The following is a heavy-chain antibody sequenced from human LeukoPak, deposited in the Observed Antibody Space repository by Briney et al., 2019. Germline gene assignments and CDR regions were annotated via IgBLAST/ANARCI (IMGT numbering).Heavy chain of an antibody. V-gene: IGHV4-31*03. CDR1: GGSISSGGYY. Sequence: SSETLSLTCTVSGGSISSGGYYWSWIRQHPGKGLEWIGYIYYSGSTYYNPSLKSRVTISVDTSKNQFSLKLSSVTAADTAVYYCARAGYCSGGSCYLHPLFVYWGQGTLVTVSS. D-gene: IGHD2-15*01. CDR2: IYYSGST. J-gene: IGHJ4*02. CDR3: ARAGYCSGGSCYLHPLFVY.